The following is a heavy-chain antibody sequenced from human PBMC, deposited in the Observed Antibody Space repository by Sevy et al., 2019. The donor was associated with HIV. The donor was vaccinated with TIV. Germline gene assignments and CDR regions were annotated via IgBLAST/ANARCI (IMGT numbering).Heavy chain of an antibody. V-gene: IGHV3-21*01. D-gene: IGHD3-10*01. CDR1: GFTFSYYN. CDR2: ISSGSSYI. Sequence: GGSLRLSCAASGFTFSYYNMNWVRQAPGKGLEWVSSISSGSSYIFYVDSVKGRFTISRDNAKDSLFLQMNSLRAEDTAVYYCARNLDYYPSGPPDSRGRGTLVTVSS. CDR3: ARNLDYYPSGPPDS. J-gene: IGHJ4*02.